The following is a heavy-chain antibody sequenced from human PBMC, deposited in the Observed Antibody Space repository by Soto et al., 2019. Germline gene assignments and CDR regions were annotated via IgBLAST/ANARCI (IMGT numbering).Heavy chain of an antibody. V-gene: IGHV4-34*01. J-gene: IGHJ4*02. CDR3: ARVRKVVVVVAATLDC. Sequence: QVQLQQWGAGLLKPSETLSLTCAVYGGSFSGYYWSWIRQPPGKGLEWIGEINHSGSTNYNPSLTSRVTISVDRSKNRFSLKLCSVSAADTAVYYCARVRKVVVVVAATLDCWGQGTLVTVSS. CDR2: INHSGST. D-gene: IGHD2-15*01. CDR1: GGSFSGYY.